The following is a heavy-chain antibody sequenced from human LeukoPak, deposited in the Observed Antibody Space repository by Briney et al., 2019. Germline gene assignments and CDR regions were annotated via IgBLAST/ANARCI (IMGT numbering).Heavy chain of an antibody. V-gene: IGHV4-38-2*02. J-gene: IGHJ4*02. CDR1: GYSISSGYY. CDR2: IYHSGST. Sequence: PSETLSLTCTVSGYSISSGYYWGWIRQPPGKGLEWIGSIYHSGSTYYNPSLKSRVTISVDTSKNQFSPKLSSVTAADTAVYYCARAQPTYYDFWSGYNAHLDYWGQGTLVTVSS. D-gene: IGHD3-3*01. CDR3: ARAQPTYYDFWSGYNAHLDY.